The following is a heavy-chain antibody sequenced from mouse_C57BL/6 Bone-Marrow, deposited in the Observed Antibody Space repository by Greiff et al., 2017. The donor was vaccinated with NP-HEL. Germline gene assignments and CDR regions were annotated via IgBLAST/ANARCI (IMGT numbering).Heavy chain of an antibody. J-gene: IGHJ3*01. V-gene: IGHV1-15*01. D-gene: IGHD1-1*01. CDR2: IDPETGGT. CDR1: GYTFTDYE. CDR3: TRTLRSSWFAY. Sequence: QVQLQQSGAELVRPGASVTLSCKASGYTFTDYEMHWVKQTPVHGLEWIGAIDPETGGTAYNQKFKGKAILTADKSSSTAYMELRSLTSEDSAVYYCTRTLRSSWFAYWGQGTLVTVSA.